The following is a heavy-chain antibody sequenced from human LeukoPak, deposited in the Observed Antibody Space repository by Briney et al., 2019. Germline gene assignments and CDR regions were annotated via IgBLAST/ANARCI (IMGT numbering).Heavy chain of an antibody. D-gene: IGHD4-11*01. CDR3: ASRPHLQYGMDV. CDR2: INSDGSST. V-gene: IGHV3-74*01. CDR1: GFTFSSDW. J-gene: IGHJ6*02. Sequence: GGSLRLSCAASGFTFSSDWMHWVRQAPGKGLVWVSRINSDGSSTSYADSVKGRFTISRDNAKNTLYLQMNSLRAGDTAVYYCASRPHLQYGMDVWGQGTTVTVSS.